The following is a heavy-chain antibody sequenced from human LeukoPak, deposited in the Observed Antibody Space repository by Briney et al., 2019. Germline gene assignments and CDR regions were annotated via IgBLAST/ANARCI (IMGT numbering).Heavy chain of an antibody. CDR1: ALTFNSCG. J-gene: IGHJ4*02. CDR2: IQNDGSNS. V-gene: IGHV3-30*02. Sequence: GGSLRLSCAASALTFNSCGMHWVRQAPGKGLEWVAFIQNDGSNSYYADSVKGRFTISRDNSKNTLYLQMNSLRPEDTAVYYCAKDRSYYDSGGFRNFDYWGQGTLVTVSS. D-gene: IGHD3-22*01. CDR3: AKDRSYYDSGGFRNFDY.